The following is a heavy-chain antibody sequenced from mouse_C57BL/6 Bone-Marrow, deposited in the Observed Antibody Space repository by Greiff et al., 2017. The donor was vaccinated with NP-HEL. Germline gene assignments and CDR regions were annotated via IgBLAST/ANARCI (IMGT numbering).Heavy chain of an antibody. V-gene: IGHV1-59*01. CDR3: ARWDGYPCAMDY. D-gene: IGHD2-3*01. CDR1: GYTFTSYW. J-gene: IGHJ4*01. CDR2: IDPSDSYT. Sequence: QVQLQQPGAELVRPGTSVKLSCKASGYTFTSYWMHWVKQRPGQGLEWIGVIDPSDSYTNYNQKFKGKATLTVDTSSSTAYMQLSSLTSEDSAVYYCARWDGYPCAMDYWGQGTSVTVSS.